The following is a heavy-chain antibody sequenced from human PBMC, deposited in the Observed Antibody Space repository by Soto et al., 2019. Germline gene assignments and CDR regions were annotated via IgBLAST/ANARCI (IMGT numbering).Heavy chain of an antibody. J-gene: IGHJ6*03. V-gene: IGHV4-34*01. CDR2: INHSGST. Sequence: QVQIQQWGAGLLKPSETLSLTCAVYGGSFSGYYWSWIRQPPGKGLEWIGEINHSGSTNYNPSLKSRVTISVDTSKNQFSLKLSSVTAADTAVYYCARDQGIAARRDYYYYMDVWGKGTTVTVSS. CDR1: GGSFSGYY. D-gene: IGHD6-6*01. CDR3: ARDQGIAARRDYYYYMDV.